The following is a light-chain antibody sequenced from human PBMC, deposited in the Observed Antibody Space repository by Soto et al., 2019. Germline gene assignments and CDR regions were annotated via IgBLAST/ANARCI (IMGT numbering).Light chain of an antibody. V-gene: IGLV1-40*01. J-gene: IGLJ3*02. CDR1: SSNIGAGYD. CDR3: QSYDSSLSGWV. CDR2: GNG. Sequence: QSVLTRPPSVSGAPGQRVTISCTGSSSNIGAGYDVHWYQQLPGTAPKLLIYGNGNRPSGVPDRFSGSKSGTSASLAITGLQAEDETDYYCQSYDSSLSGWVFGGGTKLTVL.